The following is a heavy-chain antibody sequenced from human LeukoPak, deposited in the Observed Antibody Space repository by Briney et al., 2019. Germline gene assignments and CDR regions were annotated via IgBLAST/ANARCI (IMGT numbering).Heavy chain of an antibody. D-gene: IGHD3-22*01. CDR3: AKLPRITMIVTNY. V-gene: IGHV3-23*01. Sequence: GGSLRLSCVGSGFTFRNYAMHWVRQAPGKGLEWVSAISGSGGSTYYADSVKGRFTISRDNSKNTLYLQMNSLRAEDTAVYYCAKLPRITMIVTNYWGQGTLVTVSS. CDR1: GFTFRNYA. J-gene: IGHJ4*02. CDR2: ISGSGGST.